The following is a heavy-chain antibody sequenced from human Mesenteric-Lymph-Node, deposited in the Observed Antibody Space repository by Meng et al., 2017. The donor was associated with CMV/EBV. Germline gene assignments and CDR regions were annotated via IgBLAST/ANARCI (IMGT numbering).Heavy chain of an antibody. J-gene: IGHJ4*02. D-gene: IGHD2-8*01. V-gene: IGHV2-5*01. CDR3: ARRGYEWYFDY. CDR1: GFSLSTSGVG. Sequence: CTFSGFSLSTSGVGGGWIRQPPGKALEWLALIYWNDDKRYSPSLKSRLTITKDTSKNQVVLTMTNMDPVDTATYYCARRGYEWYFDYWGQGTLVTVSS. CDR2: IYWNDDK.